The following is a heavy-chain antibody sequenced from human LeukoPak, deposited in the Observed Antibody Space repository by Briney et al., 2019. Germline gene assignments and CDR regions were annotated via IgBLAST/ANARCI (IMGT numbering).Heavy chain of an antibody. D-gene: IGHD1-7*01. J-gene: IGHJ2*01. CDR3: ASSPPTGTTWYFDL. CDR2: ISNNGGST. Sequence: GGSLRLSCAASGFTFNTYAMHWVRQAPGKGLEYVSGISNNGGSTYYANSVKGRFTISRDNSKNTPYLQMGSLRAEDMAVYYCASSPPTGTTWYFDLWGRGTLVTVSS. V-gene: IGHV3-64*01. CDR1: GFTFNTYA.